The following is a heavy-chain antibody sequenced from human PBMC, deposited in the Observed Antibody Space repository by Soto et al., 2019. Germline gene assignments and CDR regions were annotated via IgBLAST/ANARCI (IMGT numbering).Heavy chain of an antibody. Sequence: ASVKVSCKSSGGTFSSYAISWVRQAPGQGLEWMGGIIPIFGTANYAQKFQGRVTITADESTSTAYMELSSLRSEDTAVYYCAREGYGREKWFDPWGQGTLVTVSS. J-gene: IGHJ5*02. CDR2: IIPIFGTA. CDR1: GGTFSSYA. CDR3: AREGYGREKWFDP. V-gene: IGHV1-69*13. D-gene: IGHD4-17*01.